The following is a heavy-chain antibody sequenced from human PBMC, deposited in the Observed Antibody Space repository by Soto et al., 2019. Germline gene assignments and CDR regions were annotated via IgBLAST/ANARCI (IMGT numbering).Heavy chain of an antibody. CDR3: AIRTDHFDY. J-gene: IGHJ4*02. CDR2: ISYDGSNK. CDR1: GFTFSSDC. Sequence: QVQLVESGGGVVQPGRSLRLSCAASGFTFSSDCMHWVRQAPGKGLEWVAVISYDGSNKYYADSVKGRFTISRDNSKNTLYLQMNSLRAEDTAVYYCAIRTDHFDYGGQGTLVTVSS. D-gene: IGHD3-10*01. V-gene: IGHV3-30*03.